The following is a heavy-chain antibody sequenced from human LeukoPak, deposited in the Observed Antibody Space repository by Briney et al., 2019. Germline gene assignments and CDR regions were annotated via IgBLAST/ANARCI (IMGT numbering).Heavy chain of an antibody. CDR3: ARDQDYYGSGSYLGY. J-gene: IGHJ4*02. CDR1: GFTFIDYY. Sequence: PGGSLRLSCAASGFTFIDYYMSWIRQAPGKGLEWVSYISTTGSTIYYADSVKGRFTISRDNAKNSLYLQMNSLRAEDTAVYYCARDQDYYGSGSYLGYWGQGTLVTVSS. V-gene: IGHV3-11*04. D-gene: IGHD3-10*01. CDR2: ISTTGSTI.